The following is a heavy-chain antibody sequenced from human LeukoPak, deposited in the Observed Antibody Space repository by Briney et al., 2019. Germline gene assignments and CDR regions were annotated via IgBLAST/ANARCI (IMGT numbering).Heavy chain of an antibody. CDR1: GGSISSYY. D-gene: IGHD3-16*02. J-gene: IGHJ4*02. V-gene: IGHV4-4*07. Sequence: PSETLSLTCTVSGGSISSYYWSWIRQPAGKGLEWIGRIYTSGNTNYNPSLKSRVTMSVDTSKNQFSLKLSSVTAADTAVYYCARDLYDYVWGSYRGFDYWGQGTLVTVSS. CDR2: IYTSGNT. CDR3: ARDLYDYVWGSYRGFDY.